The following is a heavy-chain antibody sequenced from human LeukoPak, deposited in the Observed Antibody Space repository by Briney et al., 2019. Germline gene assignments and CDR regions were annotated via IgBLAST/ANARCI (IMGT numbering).Heavy chain of an antibody. CDR1: GFTFSGYG. Sequence: GGSLRLSCAASGFTFSGYGMHWVRQAPGKGLEWVAFIRYDGSNKYYADSVKGRFTISRDNSKNTLYLQMNSLRAEDTAVYYCAKSDSSLLWLGELSHFDYWGQGTLVTVSS. CDR3: AKSDSSLLWLGELSHFDY. CDR2: IRYDGSNK. D-gene: IGHD3-10*01. J-gene: IGHJ4*02. V-gene: IGHV3-30*02.